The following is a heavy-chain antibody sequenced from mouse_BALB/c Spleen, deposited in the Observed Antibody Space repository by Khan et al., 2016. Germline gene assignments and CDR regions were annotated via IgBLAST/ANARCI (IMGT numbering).Heavy chain of an antibody. J-gene: IGHJ3*01. V-gene: IGHV14-1*02. CDR2: IDPENGHT. CDR3: AREISYHTSRGFAY. Sequence: VQLKQSGAELVRPGALVTLSCKASGFNIKDYYLHWVKQRPEQGLEWVGWIDPENGHTIYDPKFQGKASRTADTSSNTAYLLLISRTPEDTAVTYCAREISYHTSRGFAYWGQGALIIVSA. CDR1: GFNIKDYY. D-gene: IGHD2-12*01.